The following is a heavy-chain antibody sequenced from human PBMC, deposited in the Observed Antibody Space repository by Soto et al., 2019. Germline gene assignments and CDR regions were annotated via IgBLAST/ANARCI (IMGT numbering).Heavy chain of an antibody. CDR1: VFTFSSYA. V-gene: IGHV3-23*01. D-gene: IGHD6-19*01. CDR3: AKSSGWPGIFDY. J-gene: IGHJ4*02. CDR2: ISASGGSGDTT. Sequence: EGQVLESGGGLVQPGGSLRLSCTSSVFTFSSYAMSWVRLAPGKGLEWVSFISASGGSGDTTYYADSVAGRFTISRDNCKNTLYLQMNSLRAEDTAVYYCAKSSGWPGIFDYWGQGTLVTVSS.